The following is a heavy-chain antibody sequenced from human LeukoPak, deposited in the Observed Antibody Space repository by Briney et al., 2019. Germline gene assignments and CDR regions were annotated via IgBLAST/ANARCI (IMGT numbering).Heavy chain of an antibody. CDR3: ASSSYYYDSSGYDY. V-gene: IGHV4-59*12. Sequence: SETLSLTYTVSGGSISSYYWSWIRQPPGKGLEWIGYIYYSGSTNYNPSLKSRVTISVDTSKNQFSLKLSSVTAADTAVYYCASSSYYYDSSGYDYWGQGTLVTVSS. J-gene: IGHJ4*02. CDR2: IYYSGST. D-gene: IGHD3-22*01. CDR1: GGSISSYY.